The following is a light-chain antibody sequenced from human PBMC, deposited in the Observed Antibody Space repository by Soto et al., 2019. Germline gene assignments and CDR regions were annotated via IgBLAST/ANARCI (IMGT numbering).Light chain of an antibody. CDR3: QQSYSTPLLT. CDR1: QSISSY. Sequence: DIQMTQSPSSLSASVGDIVTITCRASQSISSYLNWYQQKPGKAPKLLIYAASSLQSGVPSRFSGSGSGTDFTLTISSLQPEDFAAYYCQQSYSTPLLTFGGGTKVEIK. CDR2: AAS. V-gene: IGKV1-39*01. J-gene: IGKJ4*01.